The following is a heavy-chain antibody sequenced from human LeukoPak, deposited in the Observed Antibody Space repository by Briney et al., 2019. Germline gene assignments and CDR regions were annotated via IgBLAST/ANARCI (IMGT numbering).Heavy chain of an antibody. CDR3: TREVSGSLYFDY. D-gene: IGHD1-26*01. CDR1: GFTFSSYA. V-gene: IGHV3-74*01. J-gene: IGHJ4*02. CDR2: INIDGSSG. Sequence: GGSLRLSCAASGFTFSSYAMSWVRQAPGKGLVWVSRINIDGSSGSYADSVEGRFTISRDDAKNTVYLQMNSLRAEDTAVYYCTREVSGSLYFDYWGQGTLVTVSS.